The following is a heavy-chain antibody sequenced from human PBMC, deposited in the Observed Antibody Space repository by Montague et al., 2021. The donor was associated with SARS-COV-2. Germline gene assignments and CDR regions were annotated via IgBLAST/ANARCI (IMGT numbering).Heavy chain of an antibody. V-gene: IGHV3-30*04. CDR1: GFTFSSFV. CDR3: ARERVPPDYGDDFDY. D-gene: IGHD4/OR15-4a*01. J-gene: IGHJ3*01. Sequence: SLRLSCAASGFTFSSFVMNWVRQAPGKGLEWVAIISDDGGGTYYADSVKGRFTISRDNSKNTLYLRMNSLTPEDTAVYYCARERVPPDYGDDFDYWGQGTLVTVSS. CDR2: ISDDGGGT.